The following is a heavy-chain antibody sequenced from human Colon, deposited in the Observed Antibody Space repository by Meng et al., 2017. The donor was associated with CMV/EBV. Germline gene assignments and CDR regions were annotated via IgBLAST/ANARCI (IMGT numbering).Heavy chain of an antibody. D-gene: IGHD2-2*01. J-gene: IGHJ4*02. CDR1: GASISTNY. Sequence: SETLSLTCTVSGASISTNYWSWIRQPPGKGLEWIGYIFYRGSTNNNPSLKSRVTMSVDTSKNQLSLKMTSVTAADTAVYCCARMPGATVGFDYWGQGILVTVSS. CDR3: ARMPGATVGFDY. CDR2: IFYRGST. V-gene: IGHV4-59*01.